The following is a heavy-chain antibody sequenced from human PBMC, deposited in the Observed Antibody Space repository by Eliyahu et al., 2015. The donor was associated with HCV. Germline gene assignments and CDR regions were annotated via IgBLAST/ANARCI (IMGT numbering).Heavy chain of an antibody. V-gene: IGHV3-53*01. D-gene: IGHD3-3*01. CDR1: GFTVSSNY. CDR2: IYSGGST. J-gene: IGHJ6*02. CDR3: ARPGIEAIFGAVLGMDV. Sequence: EVQLVESGGGLIQPGGSLRLSCAASGFTVSSNYMSWVRQAPGKGLEWVSVIYSGGSTYYADSVKGRFTISRDNSKNTLYLQMNSLRAEDTAVYYCARPGIEAIFGAVLGMDVWGQGTTVTVSS.